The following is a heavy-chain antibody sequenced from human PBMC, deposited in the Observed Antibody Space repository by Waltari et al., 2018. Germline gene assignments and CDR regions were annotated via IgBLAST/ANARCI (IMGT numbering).Heavy chain of an antibody. Sequence: QVQLVQSGAEVKKPGASVKVSCKASGYTFTSYDINWVRQATGQGLEWMGWGNPNSGNTGYEQKFQGRVTMTRNTSISTAYMELSSLRSEDTAVYYCARGGRKTFVFYYYYMDVWGKGTTVTVSS. CDR1: GYTFTSYD. CDR3: ARGGRKTFVFYYYYMDV. V-gene: IGHV1-8*01. J-gene: IGHJ6*03. D-gene: IGHD3-10*01. CDR2: GNPNSGNT.